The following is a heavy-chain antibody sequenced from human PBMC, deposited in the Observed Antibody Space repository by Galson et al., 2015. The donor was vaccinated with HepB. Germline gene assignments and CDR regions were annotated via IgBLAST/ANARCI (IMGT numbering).Heavy chain of an antibody. V-gene: IGHV4-4*07. CDR3: ARDRVVVAATRRGNWFDP. CDR1: GGSISSYY. D-gene: IGHD2-15*01. Sequence: ETLSLTCTVSGGSISSYYWSWIRQPAGKGLEWIGRIYTSGSTNYNPSLKSRVTMSVDTSKNQFSLKLSSVTAADTAVYYCARDRVVVAATRRGNWFDPWGQGTLVTVSS. CDR2: IYTSGST. J-gene: IGHJ5*02.